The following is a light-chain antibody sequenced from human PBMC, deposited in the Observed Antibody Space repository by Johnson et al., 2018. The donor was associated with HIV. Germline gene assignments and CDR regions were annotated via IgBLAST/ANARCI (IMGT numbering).Light chain of an antibody. CDR3: GTWDTSLSPGGV. Sequence: QSVLTQPPSVSAAPGQRVTISCSGSSSNIGNNYVSWYQQLPGTAPKLLIYDNDKRPSGIPDRFSGSKSGTSATLGITGLQTEDEADYYCGTWDTSLSPGGVFGTGTKVSVL. CDR2: DND. J-gene: IGLJ1*01. V-gene: IGLV1-51*01. CDR1: SSNIGNNY.